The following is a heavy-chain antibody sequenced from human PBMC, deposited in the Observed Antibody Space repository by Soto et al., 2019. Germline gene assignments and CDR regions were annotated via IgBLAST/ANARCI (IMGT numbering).Heavy chain of an antibody. J-gene: IGHJ5*02. D-gene: IGHD1-7*01. Sequence: GGSLRLSCAASGFTFSSYDMSWVRQAPGKGLEWVSAISGSGGSTYYADSVKGRFTISRDNSKNTLYLKMNSLRAEDPAVYYCAKDKLGTTWFDPWGQGTLVTVSS. CDR3: AKDKLGTTWFDP. CDR2: ISGSGGST. CDR1: GFTFSSYD. V-gene: IGHV3-23*01.